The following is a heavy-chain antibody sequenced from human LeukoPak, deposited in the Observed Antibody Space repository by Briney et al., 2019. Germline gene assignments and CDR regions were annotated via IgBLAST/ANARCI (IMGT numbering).Heavy chain of an antibody. CDR3: ASSPSLYDSSGYYNYFDY. J-gene: IGHJ4*02. D-gene: IGHD3-22*01. CDR1: GVTLSGYA. V-gene: IGHV1-69*05. CDR2: IIPIFGTA. Sequence: ATVKVSCKASGVTLSGYAISWVRQAPAQGLDWMGLIIPIFGTANYAQKCQGRVTITTDESTSTAYRELSSLRSEDTAVYYCASSPSLYDSSGYYNYFDYWGQGTLVTVSS.